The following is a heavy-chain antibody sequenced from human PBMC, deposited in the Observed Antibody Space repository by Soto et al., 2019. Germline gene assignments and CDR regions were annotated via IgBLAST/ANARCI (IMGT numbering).Heavy chain of an antibody. V-gene: IGHV3-33*01. CDR1: GFTFSNYG. J-gene: IGHJ6*02. Sequence: QVQLVESGGGVVQPGRSLRLSCAASGFTFSNYGMHWVRQAPGKGLEWVAVIGYDGSNKYYADSVKGRFTISRDNSKNTLYLQMNSLRAEDTAVYYCARDLRRNVPDKPRWGMDVGGQGITVTVSS. CDR2: IGYDGSNK. D-gene: IGHD3-16*01. CDR3: ARDLRRNVPDKPRWGMDV.